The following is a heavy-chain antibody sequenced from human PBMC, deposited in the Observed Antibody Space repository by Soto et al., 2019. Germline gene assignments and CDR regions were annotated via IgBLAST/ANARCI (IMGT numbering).Heavy chain of an antibody. CDR3: ARLLGPAQFDS. D-gene: IGHD2-2*01. CDR2: IKHDGSEK. CDR1: GFTFSTYW. Sequence: EVQLVESGGGLVQPGGSLRLSCAASGFTFSTYWMSWFRQAPGKGLEWVADIKHDGSEKNYMDSMKGRFTISRDNAKNSLYLQMSSLRAEDTAVYYCARLLGPAQFDSWGQGTLVTVSS. J-gene: IGHJ4*02. V-gene: IGHV3-7*01.